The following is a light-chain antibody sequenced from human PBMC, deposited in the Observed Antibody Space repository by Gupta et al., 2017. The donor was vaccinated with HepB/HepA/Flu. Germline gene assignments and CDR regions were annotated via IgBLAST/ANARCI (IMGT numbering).Light chain of an antibody. CDR2: EVS. Sequence: QSALTPPRSVSGSPGQPVTISCTGTSSDVGGYNYVSWYQQHPGKAPKLMIYEVSKRPSGVPDRFSGSKSGNTASLTISGLQAEDEADYYCCSYAGSYTYVVFGGGTKLTVL. CDR3: CSYAGSYTYVV. J-gene: IGLJ2*01. V-gene: IGLV2-11*01. CDR1: SSDVGGYNY.